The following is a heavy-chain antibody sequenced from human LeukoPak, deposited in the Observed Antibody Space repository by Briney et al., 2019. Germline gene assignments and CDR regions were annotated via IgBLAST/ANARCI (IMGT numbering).Heavy chain of an antibody. V-gene: IGHV1-18*01. CDR2: ISAYNGNT. J-gene: IGHJ4*02. CDR1: GYAFTRYG. D-gene: IGHD1-26*01. CDR3: ARDESAYSGSYFFDY. Sequence: ASVKDSCTASGYAFTRYGISWVRQAPGQGLEWMGWISAYNGNTNYAQKLQGRVTMTRDTSTSTVYLELRSLRSDDTAVYYCARDESAYSGSYFFDYWGQGTLVTVSS.